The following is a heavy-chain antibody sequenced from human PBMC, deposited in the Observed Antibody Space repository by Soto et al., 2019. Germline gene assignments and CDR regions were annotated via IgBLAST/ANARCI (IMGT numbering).Heavy chain of an antibody. J-gene: IGHJ4*02. CDR1: GGSINSYW. Sequence: PSETLSLTCSVSGGSINSYWWSWIRQPAGKGLEWIGRVYSSGTTDYNPSLNSRATMSVETSKNQFPLKLSSVTAADTAVYYCARDPVYGWNYDQRAPGLFFDYWGQGTLVTVSS. D-gene: IGHD1-7*01. CDR3: ARDPVYGWNYDQRAPGLFFDY. V-gene: IGHV4-4*07. CDR2: VYSSGTT.